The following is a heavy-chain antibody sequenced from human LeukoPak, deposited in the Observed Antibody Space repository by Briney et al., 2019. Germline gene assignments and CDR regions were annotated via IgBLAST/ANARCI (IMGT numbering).Heavy chain of an antibody. V-gene: IGHV1-8*01. Sequence: ASVKVSCKASGYTFTSYDINWVRQATGQGLEWMGWMNPNSGNTGYAQKFQGRVTMTRNTSISTAYMELSSLRSEDTAVYYCARRWSGYDYSWFDPWGQGTLVTVSS. CDR1: GYTFTSYD. CDR2: MNPNSGNT. CDR3: ARRWSGYDYSWFDP. D-gene: IGHD5-12*01. J-gene: IGHJ5*02.